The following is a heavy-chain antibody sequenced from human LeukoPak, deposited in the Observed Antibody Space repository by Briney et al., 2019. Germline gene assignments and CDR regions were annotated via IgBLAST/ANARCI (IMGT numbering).Heavy chain of an antibody. D-gene: IGHD2-15*01. Sequence: GGSLRLSCAASGFTFSSYDMHWVRQATGKGLEWVSAIGTAGDTYYPGSVKGRFTISRENAKNSLYLQMNSLRAGDTAVYYCARGGNRYCSGGSCYMFDYWGQGTLVSVSS. V-gene: IGHV3-13*01. CDR1: GFTFSSYD. CDR2: IGTAGDT. J-gene: IGHJ4*02. CDR3: ARGGNRYCSGGSCYMFDY.